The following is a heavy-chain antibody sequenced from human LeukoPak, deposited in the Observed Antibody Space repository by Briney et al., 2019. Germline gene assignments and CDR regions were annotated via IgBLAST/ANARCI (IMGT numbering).Heavy chain of an antibody. V-gene: IGHV3-7*01. CDR3: ARVEATFGYSGYEVDYYYYMDV. J-gene: IGHJ6*03. D-gene: IGHD5-12*01. CDR2: IKQDGSEK. Sequence: PGGSLRLSCAASGFTFSSYWMSWVRQAPGKGLEWVANIKQDGSEKYYVDSVKGRFTISRANAKNSLYLQMNSLRAEDTAVYYCARVEATFGYSGYEVDYYYYMDVWGKGTTVTVSS. CDR1: GFTFSSYW.